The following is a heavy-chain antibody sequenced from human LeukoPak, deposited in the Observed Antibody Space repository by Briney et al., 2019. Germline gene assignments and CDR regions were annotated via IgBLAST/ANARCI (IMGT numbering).Heavy chain of an antibody. V-gene: IGHV3-7*03. CDR1: GFTFRSYW. Sequence: PGGSLRLSCAASGFTFRSYWMTWVRQAPGKGLEWVASIKRDGSEKYYVVSVKGRFTISRDNADNSLFLHMSSLRAVDTAMYYCAREDAVTFDPWGQGTLVTVSS. D-gene: IGHD2-8*01. CDR3: AREDAVTFDP. J-gene: IGHJ5*02. CDR2: IKRDGSEK.